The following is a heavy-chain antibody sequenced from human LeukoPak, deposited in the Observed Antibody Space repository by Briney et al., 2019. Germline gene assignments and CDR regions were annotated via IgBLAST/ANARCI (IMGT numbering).Heavy chain of an antibody. Sequence: ASVKVSCKASGYTFTGYYMHWVRQAPGQGLEWMGWINPNSGGTNYAQKFQGRVTMTRDTSISTAYMELSRLRSDDTAVYYCARGAWYSSSSGLKYFQHWGQGTLVTVSS. J-gene: IGHJ1*01. D-gene: IGHD6-6*01. CDR3: ARGAWYSSSSGLKYFQH. CDR1: GYTFTGYY. CDR2: INPNSGGT. V-gene: IGHV1-2*02.